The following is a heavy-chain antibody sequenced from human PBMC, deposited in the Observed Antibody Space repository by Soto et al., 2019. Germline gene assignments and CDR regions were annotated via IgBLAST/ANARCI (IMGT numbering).Heavy chain of an antibody. Sequence: QPGGSLRLSCAASGFTFSSYGMHWVRQAPGKGLEWVAVISYDGSNKYYADSVKGQFTISRDNSKNTLYLQMNSLRAEDTAVYYCAKEAARENYFDYWGQGTLVTSPQ. J-gene: IGHJ4*02. D-gene: IGHD6-6*01. CDR1: GFTFSSYG. CDR3: AKEAARENYFDY. V-gene: IGHV3-30*18. CDR2: ISYDGSNK.